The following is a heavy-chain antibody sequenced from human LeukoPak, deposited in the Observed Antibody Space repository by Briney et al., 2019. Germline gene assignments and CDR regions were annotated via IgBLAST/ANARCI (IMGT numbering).Heavy chain of an antibody. Sequence: GGSLRLSCAASGFTFSSYWMSWVRQAPGKGLEWVANIKQDGSERYYVDSVKGRFTISRDYAKNSLYLQMNSLRAADTAVYYCARALYDFWSGYYFDYWGQGILVTVSS. J-gene: IGHJ4*02. CDR3: ARALYDFWSGYYFDY. D-gene: IGHD3-3*01. V-gene: IGHV3-7*01. CDR2: IKQDGSER. CDR1: GFTFSSYW.